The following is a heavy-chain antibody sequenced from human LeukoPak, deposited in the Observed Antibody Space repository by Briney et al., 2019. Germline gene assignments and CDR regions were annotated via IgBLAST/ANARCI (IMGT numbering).Heavy chain of an antibody. V-gene: IGHV3-7*01. CDR2: MNHDGSKI. CDR1: GFSFNRYW. CDR3: TRDFQGRFYYHVDV. J-gene: IGHJ6*03. Sequence: GGSLRLYCAASGFSFNRYWMSWVRQAPGRGLEWVANMNHDGSKIYYVDSVKGRLTISRDNDKNALHLQMNSLRAEDTGVYYCTRDFQGRFYYHVDVWGKGTTVTVSS. D-gene: IGHD3-10*01.